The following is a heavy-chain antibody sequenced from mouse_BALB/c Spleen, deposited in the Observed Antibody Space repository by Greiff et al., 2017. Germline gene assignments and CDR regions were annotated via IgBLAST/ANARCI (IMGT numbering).Heavy chain of an antibody. J-gene: IGHJ2*01. CDR2: ISSGSSTI. V-gene: IGHV5-17*02. Sequence: VQVVESGGGLVQPGGSRKLSCAASGFTFSSFGMHWVRQAPEKGLEWVAYISSGSSTIYYADTVKGRFTISRDNPKNTLFLQMTSLRSEDTAMYYCARGEGDYWGQGTTLTVSS. CDR1: GFTFSSFG. CDR3: ARGEGDY.